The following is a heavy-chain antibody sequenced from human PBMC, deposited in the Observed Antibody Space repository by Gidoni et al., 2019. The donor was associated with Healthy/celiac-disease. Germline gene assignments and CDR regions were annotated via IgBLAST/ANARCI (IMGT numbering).Heavy chain of an antibody. D-gene: IGHD3-22*01. Sequence: QVQLQQWGAGLLKPSETLSLTCAVYGGSFSGYYWSWIRQPPGKGLEWIGEINHSGSTNYNPSLKSRVTISVDTSKNQFSLKLSSVTAADTAVYYCARARSGYYIVWFDPWGQGTLVTVSS. V-gene: IGHV4-34*01. CDR2: INHSGST. CDR1: GGSFSGYY. J-gene: IGHJ5*02. CDR3: ARARSGYYIVWFDP.